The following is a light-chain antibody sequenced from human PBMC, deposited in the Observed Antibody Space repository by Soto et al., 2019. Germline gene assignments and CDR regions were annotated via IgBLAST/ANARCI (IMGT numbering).Light chain of an antibody. V-gene: IGKV1-39*01. CDR1: QSISNF. CDR3: QQSYSAPWT. J-gene: IGKJ1*01. CDR2: AAF. Sequence: DIQMTQSPSSLSASVGDRVTITCRASQSISNFLNWYQQKPEKAPKLLIYAAFSLQSGVPSRFSGSGSGTDFTLTISSLQPEDFATYYGQQSYSAPWTFGQGTKVEIK.